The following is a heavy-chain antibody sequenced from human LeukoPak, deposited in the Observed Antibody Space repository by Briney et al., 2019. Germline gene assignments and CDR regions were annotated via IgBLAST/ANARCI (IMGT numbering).Heavy chain of an antibody. D-gene: IGHD3-10*01. CDR1: GGSFSGYY. V-gene: IGHV4-34*01. Sequence: SETLSLTCAVYGGSFSGYYWSWIRQPPGKGLEWIGEINHSGSTNYNPSLKSRVTISVDTSKNQFSLKLSSVTAADTAVYYCAGLCYYGSGSIWGQGTLVTVSS. CDR3: AGLCYYGSGSI. CDR2: INHSGST. J-gene: IGHJ4*02.